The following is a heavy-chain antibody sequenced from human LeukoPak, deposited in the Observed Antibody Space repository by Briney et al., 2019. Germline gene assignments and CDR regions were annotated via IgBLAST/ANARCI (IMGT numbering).Heavy chain of an antibody. Sequence: VASVKVPCKSSGYTFTSYGISWVRQAPGQGLEWMGWISAYNGNTNYAQKLQGRVTMTTDTSTSTAYMELRSLRSDDTAVYYCARYVAAAGTVGAFDIWGQGTMVTVSS. CDR2: ISAYNGNT. D-gene: IGHD6-13*01. V-gene: IGHV1-18*01. CDR1: GYTFTSYG. J-gene: IGHJ3*02. CDR3: ARYVAAAGTVGAFDI.